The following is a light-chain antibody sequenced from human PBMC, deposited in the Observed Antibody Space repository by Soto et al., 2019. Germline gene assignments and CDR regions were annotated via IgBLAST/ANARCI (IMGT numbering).Light chain of an antibody. J-gene: IGLJ1*01. CDR1: SSDVGGYNY. CDR2: QVT. CDR3: SSYTTSSTYV. Sequence: PASVSGSPGQSITISCTGTSSDVGGYNYVSWYQHHPGKVPKLMIFQVTKRPSGVSDRFYGSKSGNTASLTISGLQAEDEGDYFCSSYTTSSTYVLGTGTKVTVL. V-gene: IGLV2-14*01.